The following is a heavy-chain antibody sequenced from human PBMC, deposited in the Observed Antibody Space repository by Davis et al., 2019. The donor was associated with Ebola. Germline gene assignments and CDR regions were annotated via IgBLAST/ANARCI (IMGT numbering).Heavy chain of an antibody. CDR3: ARERVKQWLELDY. CDR2: IIPILGIA. J-gene: IGHJ4*02. D-gene: IGHD6-19*01. CDR1: GGTFSSYA. V-gene: IGHV1-69*04. Sequence: SVKVSCKASGGTFSSYAISWVRQAPGQGLEWMGRIIPILGIANYAQKFQGRVTITADKSTSTAYMELSSLRSGDTAVYYCARERVKQWLELDYWGQGTLVTVSS.